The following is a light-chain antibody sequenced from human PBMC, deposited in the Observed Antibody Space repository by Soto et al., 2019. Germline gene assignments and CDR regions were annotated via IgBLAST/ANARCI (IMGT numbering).Light chain of an antibody. J-gene: IGKJ1*01. CDR3: QQYGSSPRT. CDR1: QSVSSSY. CDR2: RAS. V-gene: IGKV3-20*01. Sequence: EIVLTQSPDTLSLSPGERATLSCRASQSVSSSYLAWYPQKPGQAPRLLMYRASSRATGIPDRFSGSGSGTDFTLTISRLEPEDFAVYYCQQYGSSPRTFGQGTKVEIK.